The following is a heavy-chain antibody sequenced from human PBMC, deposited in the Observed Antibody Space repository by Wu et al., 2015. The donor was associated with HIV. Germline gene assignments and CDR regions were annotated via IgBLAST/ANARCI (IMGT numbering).Heavy chain of an antibody. Sequence: VQLVQSGTDVRKPGASVKVSCKASGYTFTDYYIHWVRQAPGQRLEWMGWMYPDSGATILAQKFQGRVTMTRDRSSSTAYVEVSSLRSDDTAIYYCARDKNRAFDFWGQGTVVTVSS. J-gene: IGHJ3*01. V-gene: IGHV1-2*02. CDR1: GYTFTDYY. CDR2: MYPDSGAT. CDR3: ARDKNRAFDF. D-gene: IGHD1-14*01.